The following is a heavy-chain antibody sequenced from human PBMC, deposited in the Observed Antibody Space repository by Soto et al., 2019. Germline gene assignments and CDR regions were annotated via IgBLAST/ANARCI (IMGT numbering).Heavy chain of an antibody. Sequence: GASVKVSCKASGGTFSSYAISWVRQAPGQGLEWMGGIIPIFGTANYAQKFQGRVTITADESTGTAYMELSSLRSEDTAVYYCALYYDSSGYHAPIDYWGRGTLVTVSS. V-gene: IGHV1-69*13. CDR2: IIPIFGTA. CDR3: ALYYDSSGYHAPIDY. CDR1: GGTFSSYA. D-gene: IGHD3-22*01. J-gene: IGHJ4*02.